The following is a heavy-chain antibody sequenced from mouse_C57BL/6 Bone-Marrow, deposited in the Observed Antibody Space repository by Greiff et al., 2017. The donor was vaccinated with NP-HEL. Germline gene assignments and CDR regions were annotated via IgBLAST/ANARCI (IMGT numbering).Heavy chain of an antibody. CDR2: INPYNGGT. Sequence: VHVKQSGPVLVKPGASVKMSCKASGYTFTDYYMNWVKQSHGKSLEWIGVINPYNGGTSYNQKFKGKATLTVDKSSSTAYMELNSLTSEDSAVYYCASPYYSNYEDFDYWGQGTTLTVSS. D-gene: IGHD2-5*01. V-gene: IGHV1-19*01. CDR1: GYTFTDYY. CDR3: ASPYYSNYEDFDY. J-gene: IGHJ2*01.